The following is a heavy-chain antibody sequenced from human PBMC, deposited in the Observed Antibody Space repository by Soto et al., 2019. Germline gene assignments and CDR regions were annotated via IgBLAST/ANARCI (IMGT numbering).Heavy chain of an antibody. J-gene: IGHJ4*02. CDR2: INHSGST. V-gene: IGHV4-34*01. CDR1: NGSFSVYY. Sequence: LPETLSLTCAVYNGSFSVYYWIWIRQPPGEGLEWIGEINHSGSTNYNPSLKSRVTMSVDTSKNQFSLRLDSVTAADTALYFCARGDENNDYYFDYWGQGTLVTVSS. D-gene: IGHD3-16*01. CDR3: ARGDENNDYYFDY.